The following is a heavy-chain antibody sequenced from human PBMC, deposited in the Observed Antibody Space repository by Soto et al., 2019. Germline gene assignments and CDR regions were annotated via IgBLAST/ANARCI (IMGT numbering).Heavy chain of an antibody. Sequence: QVQLVQSGAEVKKPGASVKVSCKASGHTFTSYGISWVRQAPGQGLEWMGWISAYNGNTKYAQKLQGRVTMTTDTSTSTAYMELRSPRSDDTALYYCARETVYSSRAPEAFDIWGQGTMVTVSS. J-gene: IGHJ3*02. CDR2: ISAYNGNT. V-gene: IGHV1-18*01. D-gene: IGHD6-19*01. CDR1: GHTFTSYG. CDR3: ARETVYSSRAPEAFDI.